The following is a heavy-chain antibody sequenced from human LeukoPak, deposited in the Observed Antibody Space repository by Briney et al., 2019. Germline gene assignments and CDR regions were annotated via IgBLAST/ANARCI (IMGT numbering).Heavy chain of an antibody. D-gene: IGHD6-19*01. J-gene: IGHJ5*02. V-gene: IGHV3-23*01. Sequence: GGSLRLSCAASGFTFSSYAMSWVRQAPEKGLEWVSAISGSGGSTYYADSVKGRFTISRDNSMNTLYLQMNSLRAEDTAVYYCAKCITVAGTSENNWFDPWGQGTLVTVSS. CDR1: GFTFSSYA. CDR2: ISGSGGST. CDR3: AKCITVAGTSENNWFDP.